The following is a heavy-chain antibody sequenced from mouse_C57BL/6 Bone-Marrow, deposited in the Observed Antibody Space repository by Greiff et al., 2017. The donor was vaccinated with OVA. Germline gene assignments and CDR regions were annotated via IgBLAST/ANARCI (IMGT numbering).Heavy chain of an antibody. J-gene: IGHJ3*01. CDR3: ARGDYYGSSPFAY. Sequence: VQLQQPGTELVKPGASVKLSCKASGYTFPSYWMHWVKQRPGQGLEWIGNINPSNGGTNYNEKFKRKATLTVDKSSSTAYRQLSSLTSEDSAVYYCARGDYYGSSPFAYWGQGTLVTVSA. CDR2: INPSNGGT. V-gene: IGHV1-53*01. D-gene: IGHD1-1*01. CDR1: GYTFPSYW.